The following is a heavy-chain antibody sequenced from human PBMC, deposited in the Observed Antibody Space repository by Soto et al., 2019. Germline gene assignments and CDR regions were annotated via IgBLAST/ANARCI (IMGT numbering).Heavy chain of an antibody. D-gene: IGHD5-18*01. CDR3: AIPRGYIYGFDY. CDR1: GYTFTSYG. J-gene: IGHJ4*02. CDR2: SSAYNGTT. Sequence: QVQLVQSGAEVKKPGASVKVSCKASGYTFTSYGISWVRQAPGQGLEWMGWSSAYNGTTNYAQKLQGRVTRTTDTSTSTVCMELRSLRSDDTAVYYCAIPRGYIYGFDYWGQGTLVTVSS. V-gene: IGHV1-18*01.